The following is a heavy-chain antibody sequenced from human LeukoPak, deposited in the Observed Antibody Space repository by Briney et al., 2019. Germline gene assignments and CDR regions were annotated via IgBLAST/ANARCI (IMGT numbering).Heavy chain of an antibody. J-gene: IGHJ3*02. V-gene: IGHV3-48*01. Sequence: GGSLRLSCAASGFTFNTYSMNWVRQAPGKGLEWISYISFSSRTIYYADSVKGRFTISRDSAENSPYLQMSSLRAEDTALYYCARASTTVVTLDTFAIWGQGTMVTVSS. CDR3: ARASTTVVTLDTFAI. CDR2: ISFSSRTI. CDR1: GFTFNTYS. D-gene: IGHD4-23*01.